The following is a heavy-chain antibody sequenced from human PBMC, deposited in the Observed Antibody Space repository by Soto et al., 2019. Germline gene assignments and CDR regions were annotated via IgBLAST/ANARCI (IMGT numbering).Heavy chain of an antibody. CDR2: IKQDGSEK. CDR3: GRVRRSDPDDY. V-gene: IGHV3-7*01. D-gene: IGHD2-15*01. J-gene: IGHJ4*02. CDR1: GFSFSSYW. Sequence: GGSLRLSCAASGFSFSSYWMSWVRQAPGKGLEWVANIKQDGSEKQYVDFVKGRFTISRDNAKNSLYLQMNSLRDEDTAVYHYGRVRRSDPDDYWGQGTLVTV.